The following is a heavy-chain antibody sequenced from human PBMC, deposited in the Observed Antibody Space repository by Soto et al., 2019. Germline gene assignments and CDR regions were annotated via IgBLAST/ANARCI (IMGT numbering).Heavy chain of an antibody. CDR3: ARSREFHY. Sequence: CIRQPPGKGLDSIGYLFPSATTYYNPSLKSRVTISIDVSKNQFSLSLRSFSAVDTAVYYCARSREFHYXXQGT. J-gene: IGHJ4*02. V-gene: IGHV4-30-2*01. CDR2: LFPSATT.